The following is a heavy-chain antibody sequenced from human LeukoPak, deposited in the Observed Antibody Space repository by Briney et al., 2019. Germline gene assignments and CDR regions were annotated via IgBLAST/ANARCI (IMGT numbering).Heavy chain of an antibody. V-gene: IGHV3-11*04. Sequence: PGGSLRLSCAASGFTFSDYYMNWVRQAPGKGLEGISYISISGFTVYYADSVKGRFTISRDNNDNLLYLEMTSLRPEDTATYYCAGNFYDGSGYPTFDYWGQGALVAVSS. CDR2: ISISGFTV. D-gene: IGHD3-22*01. CDR1: GFTFSDYY. CDR3: AGNFYDGSGYPTFDY. J-gene: IGHJ4*02.